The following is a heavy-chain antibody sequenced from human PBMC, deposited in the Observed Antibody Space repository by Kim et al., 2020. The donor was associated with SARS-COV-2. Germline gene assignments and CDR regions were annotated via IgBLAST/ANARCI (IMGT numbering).Heavy chain of an antibody. D-gene: IGHD1-7*01. CDR3: ARVGTFDY. J-gene: IGHJ4*02. V-gene: IGHV4-34*01. CDR1: GGSFSGYY. CDR2: INHSGST. Sequence: SETLSLTCAVYGGSFSGYYWSWIRQPPGKGLEWIGEINHSGSTNYNPSLKSRVTISVDTSKNQFSLKLSSVTAADTAVYYCARVGTFDYWGQGTLVTVSS.